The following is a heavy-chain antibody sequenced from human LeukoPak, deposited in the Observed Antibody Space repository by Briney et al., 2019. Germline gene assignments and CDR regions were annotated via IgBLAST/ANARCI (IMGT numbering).Heavy chain of an antibody. CDR2: IKQDGSEE. CDR1: GFTFSSYW. CDR3: VRRYMVTSAEDFDY. V-gene: IGHV3-7*01. J-gene: IGHJ4*02. D-gene: IGHD3-16*02. Sequence: GGSLRLSCAASGFTFSSYWMTWIRQAPGKGLEWVANIKQDGSEEYYVDSVRGRFTISRDNAKNSLYLQMNTLRAEDTAVYYCVRRYMVTSAEDFDYWGQGTLVTVFS.